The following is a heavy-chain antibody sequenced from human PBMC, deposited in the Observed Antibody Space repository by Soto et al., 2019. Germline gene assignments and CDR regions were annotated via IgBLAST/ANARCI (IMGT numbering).Heavy chain of an antibody. J-gene: IGHJ5*02. V-gene: IGHV4-34*01. CDR3: ARTYYYRSGTYFAWFDP. D-gene: IGHD3-10*01. CDR2: IKHSGGT. Sequence: PSETLSLTCDFYGLSFSGYYWSWIRQSPGKGLEWIGQIKHSGGTNYNPLLKSRVTISVDTPRNQFSLKLSSVTAADTAVYFCARTYYYRSGTYFAWFDPWGQGTLVTVS. CDR1: GLSFSGYY.